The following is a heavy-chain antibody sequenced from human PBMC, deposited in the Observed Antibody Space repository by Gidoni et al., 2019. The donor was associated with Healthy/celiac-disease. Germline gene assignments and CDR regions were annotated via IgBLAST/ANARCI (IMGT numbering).Heavy chain of an antibody. CDR2: IYWNDDK. J-gene: IGHJ5*02. Sequence: QITLKESGPTLVKPTQTLTLTCTFSGFSLSTSGVGVGWIRQPPGKALEWLALIYWNDDKRYSPSLKSRLTITKDTSKNQVVLTMTNMDPVDTATYYCAHRWGYSYGYGVWDNWFDPWGQGTLVTVSS. D-gene: IGHD5-18*01. V-gene: IGHV2-5*01. CDR1: GFSLSTSGVG. CDR3: AHRWGYSYGYGVWDNWFDP.